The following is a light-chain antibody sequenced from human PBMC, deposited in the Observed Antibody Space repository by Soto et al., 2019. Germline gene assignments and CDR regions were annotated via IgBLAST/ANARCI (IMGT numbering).Light chain of an antibody. V-gene: IGKV1-8*01. J-gene: IGKJ2*01. CDR2: AAS. Sequence: AIRMTQSPSSLSASTGDRVTITCRASQGISSYLAWYQQKPGKAPKLLIYAASTLQSGVPSRFSGSGSGTDFTLTINCLQSEDFATYYCQQYYSYPYTFGQGTKVDI. CDR1: QGISSY. CDR3: QQYYSYPYT.